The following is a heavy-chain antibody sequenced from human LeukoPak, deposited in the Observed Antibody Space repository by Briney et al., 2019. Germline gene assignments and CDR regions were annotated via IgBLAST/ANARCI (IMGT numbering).Heavy chain of an antibody. D-gene: IGHD6-19*01. CDR2: ICHSGGSI. CDR3: ARLAGSRSAWYLDL. J-gene: IGHJ2*01. Sequence: GGSLRLSCAPSRFTFSSYSMNWVRQAPGKGLEWVSSICHSGGSIFYADSVKGRFSISRDNAKNTLYLQMNSLRADDTAVYYCARLAGSRSAWYLDLWGQGTLVTVSS. CDR1: RFTFSSYS. V-gene: IGHV3-21*04.